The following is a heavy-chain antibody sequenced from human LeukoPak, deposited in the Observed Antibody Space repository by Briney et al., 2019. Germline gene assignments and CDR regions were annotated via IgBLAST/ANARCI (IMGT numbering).Heavy chain of an antibody. CDR1: GYTFTSYA. J-gene: IGHJ6*02. Sequence: GASVKVSCKASGYTFTSYAMHWVRQAPGQRLEWMGWINAGNGNTKYSQKFQGRVTITRDTSASTAYMELSSLRSEDTAVYYCARFVVSPDNHYYYYGMDVWGQGTTVTVSS. V-gene: IGHV1-3*01. D-gene: IGHD5-24*01. CDR2: INAGNGNT. CDR3: ARFVVSPDNHYYYYGMDV.